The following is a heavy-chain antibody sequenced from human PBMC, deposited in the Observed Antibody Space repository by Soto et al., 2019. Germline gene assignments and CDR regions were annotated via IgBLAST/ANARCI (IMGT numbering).Heavy chain of an antibody. CDR2: IIGSGDIT. CDR3: AKRYCSSISCSFDY. CDR1: GFTFSNYA. D-gene: IGHD2-2*01. Sequence: EVQLLESGGGSIQPGGSLRLSCAASGFTFSNYAMSWVRQAPGKGLEWVSIIIGSGDITYYADSVKGRFTISRDNSKNTLYLQMNSLRAEDTAIYYCAKRYCSSISCSFDYWGQGTLVTVSS. J-gene: IGHJ4*02. V-gene: IGHV3-23*01.